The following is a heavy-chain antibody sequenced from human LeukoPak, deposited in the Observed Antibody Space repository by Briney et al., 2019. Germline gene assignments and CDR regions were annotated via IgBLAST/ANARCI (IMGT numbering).Heavy chain of an antibody. J-gene: IGHJ4*02. Sequence: ASVKVSCKASGYTFTGYYMHWVRQAPGQGFEWMGWMNPTSGDTNYAQKFQGRVTMTRDTSISTAHMELSRLRSDDTAVYYCARANPLYCSSTTCLFDYWGPGTLATVSS. D-gene: IGHD2-2*01. CDR2: MNPTSGDT. V-gene: IGHV1-2*02. CDR1: GYTFTGYY. CDR3: ARANPLYCSSTTCLFDY.